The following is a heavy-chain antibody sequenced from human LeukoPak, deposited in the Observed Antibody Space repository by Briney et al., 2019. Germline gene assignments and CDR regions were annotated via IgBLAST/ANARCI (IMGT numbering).Heavy chain of an antibody. CDR2: IYYSGVT. V-gene: IGHV4-31*03. Sequence: SQTLSLTCTVSGGSISSGGYYWSWIRQHPGKGLEWIGYIYYSGVTYYNPSLKSRVTISVDTSKNQFSLKLSSVTAADTAVHYCARDPASYYGSGSYFDSWGQGTLVSVSS. CDR3: ARDPASYYGSGSYFDS. D-gene: IGHD3-10*01. CDR1: GGSISSGGYY. J-gene: IGHJ4*02.